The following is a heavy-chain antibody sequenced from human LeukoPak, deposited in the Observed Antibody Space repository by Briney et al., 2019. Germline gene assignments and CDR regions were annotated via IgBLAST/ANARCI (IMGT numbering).Heavy chain of an antibody. J-gene: IGHJ6*03. CDR1: GCTISSYY. CDR2: IYTSGST. CDR3: ARELVGQYCSGGSCYNFYYYYYMDV. V-gene: IGHV4-4*07. Sequence: PSETLSLTCTVSGCTISSYYWSWLRQPAGKGLEWIGRIYTSGSTNYNPSLKSRVTMSVDTSKNQFSLKLSSVTAADTAVYYCARELVGQYCSGGSCYNFYYYYYMDVWGKGTTVTVSS. D-gene: IGHD2-15*01.